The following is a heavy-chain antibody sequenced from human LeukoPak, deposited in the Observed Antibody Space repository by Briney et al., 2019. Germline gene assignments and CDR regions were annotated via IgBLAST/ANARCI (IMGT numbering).Heavy chain of an antibody. V-gene: IGHV6-1*01. CDR2: TYYRPNWYN. Sequence: PSQTLSLTCAISGDSFSSNNDAWNWISQSPARGLEWLGRTYYRPNWYNDYAISVNSRIAFNPDTSKNQCSLQLNSVTPEVTAVYYCARELPGCDYWGQGTLVSVSS. CDR3: ARELPGCDY. J-gene: IGHJ4*02. D-gene: IGHD6-19*01. CDR1: GDSFSSNNDA.